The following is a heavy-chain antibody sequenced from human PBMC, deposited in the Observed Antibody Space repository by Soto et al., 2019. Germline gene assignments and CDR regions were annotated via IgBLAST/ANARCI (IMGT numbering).Heavy chain of an antibody. CDR1: GYTFTSYY. V-gene: IGHV1-46*01. CDR3: ARGEDSSGYYRDYFDY. CDR2: INPSGGST. Sequence: ASVKVSCKASGYTFTSYYMHWVRQAPGQGLEWMGIINPSGGSTSYAQKFQGRVTMTRDTSTSTVYMELSSLRSEDTAVHYCARGEDSSGYYRDYFDYWGQGTLVTVSS. J-gene: IGHJ4*02. D-gene: IGHD3-22*01.